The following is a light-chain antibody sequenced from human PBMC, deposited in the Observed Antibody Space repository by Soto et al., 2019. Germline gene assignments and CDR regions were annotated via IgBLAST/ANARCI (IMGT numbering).Light chain of an antibody. CDR3: SSYTSSTPQV. CDR1: SSDVGGYNY. V-gene: IGLV2-8*01. J-gene: IGLJ1*01. Sequence: SALTQPPSASGSPGQSVTISCTGTSSDVGGYNYVSWYQQHPGKAPKLMIYEVSKRPSGVPDRFSGSKSGNTASLTVSGLQPDDEADDYGSSYTSSTPQVLGTGTKGTVL. CDR2: EVS.